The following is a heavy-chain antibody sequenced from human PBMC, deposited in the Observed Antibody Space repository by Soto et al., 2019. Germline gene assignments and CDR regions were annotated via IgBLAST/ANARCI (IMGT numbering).Heavy chain of an antibody. V-gene: IGHV3-30*18. D-gene: IGHD3-22*01. CDR2: ISYDGSNK. CDR3: AKDKATIVVDAPGDFDY. CDR1: GFTFSSYG. J-gene: IGHJ4*02. Sequence: GGTLRLSCAASGFTFSSYGMHWVRQAPGKGLEWVAVISYDGSNKYYADSVKGRFTISRDNSKNTLYLQMNSLRAEDTAVYYCAKDKATIVVDAPGDFDYWGQGTLVTVSS.